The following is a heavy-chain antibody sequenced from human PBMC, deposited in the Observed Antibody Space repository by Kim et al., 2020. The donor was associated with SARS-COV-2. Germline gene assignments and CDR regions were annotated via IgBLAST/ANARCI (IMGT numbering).Heavy chain of an antibody. D-gene: IGHD6-13*01. CDR1: GGSISSYY. CDR3: ARRYSSSRSGFDP. CDR2: IYYSGST. Sequence: SETLSLTCTVSGGSISSYYWSWIRQPPGKGLEWIGYIYYSGSTNYNPSLKSRVTISVDTSKNQFSLKLSSVTAADTAVYYCARRYSSSRSGFDPWGQGTLVTVSS. V-gene: IGHV4-59*01. J-gene: IGHJ5*02.